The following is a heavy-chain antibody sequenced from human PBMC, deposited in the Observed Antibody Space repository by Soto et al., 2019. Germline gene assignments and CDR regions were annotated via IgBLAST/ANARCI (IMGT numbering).Heavy chain of an antibody. CDR2: ISGSGGST. V-gene: IGHV3-23*01. J-gene: IGHJ6*02. CDR3: AGPYLKIWSASKAMDV. Sequence: PGGSLRLSCAASGFTFSSYAMSWVRQAPGKGLEWVSAISGSGGSTYYADSVKGRFTISRDDSKNTLYLQMNSLRAEDTAVYYCAGPYLKIWSASKAMDVWGQGITVTVSS. CDR1: GFTFSSYA. D-gene: IGHD3-3*01.